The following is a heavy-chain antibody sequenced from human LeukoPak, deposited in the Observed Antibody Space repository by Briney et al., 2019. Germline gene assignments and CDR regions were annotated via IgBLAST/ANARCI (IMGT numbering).Heavy chain of an antibody. J-gene: IGHJ1*01. CDR3: ARGVSVAGSLQH. V-gene: IGHV4-30-2*01. Sequence: SETRSLTCAVSGDSFSSGGYSWTWIRQPPGKGLEWIGYIYHSGTTYYHPSLKSRVTISVDRSKNQFSLKLSSVTAADTAVYYCARGVSVAGSLQHWGQGTLVTVSS. CDR1: GDSFSSGGYS. D-gene: IGHD6-19*01. CDR2: IYHSGTT.